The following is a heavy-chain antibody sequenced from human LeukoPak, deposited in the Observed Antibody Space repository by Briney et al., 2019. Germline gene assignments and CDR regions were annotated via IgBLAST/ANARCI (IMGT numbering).Heavy chain of an antibody. CDR3: ATHYITTVNFDY. CDR2: IYYSGST. D-gene: IGHD3-10*01. CDR1: GGSISSYY. J-gene: IGHJ4*02. V-gene: IGHV4-59*01. Sequence: SETLSLTCTVSGGSISSYYWSWIRQPPGKGLEWIGYIYYSGSTNYNPSLKSRVTISLDTSKNQFSLKPRSVTAADTAVYYCATHYITTVNFDYWGQGTLVTVSS.